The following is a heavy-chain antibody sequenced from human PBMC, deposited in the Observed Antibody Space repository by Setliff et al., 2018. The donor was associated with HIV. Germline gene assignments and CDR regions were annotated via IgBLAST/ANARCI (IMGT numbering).Heavy chain of an antibody. J-gene: IGHJ3*02. Sequence: ASVKVSCKAAGYTLTSYGISWVRQAPGQGVEWMGWISAYNGNTNYAQKVQGRVTMTTDTSTSTAYMELRSLRSADTVVYYCARDRGVYCRSTNCYSPVDAFDIWGQGTMVTVSS. D-gene: IGHD2-2*01. CDR3: ARDRGVYCRSTNCYSPVDAFDI. V-gene: IGHV1-18*01. CDR1: GYTLTSYG. CDR2: ISAYNGNT.